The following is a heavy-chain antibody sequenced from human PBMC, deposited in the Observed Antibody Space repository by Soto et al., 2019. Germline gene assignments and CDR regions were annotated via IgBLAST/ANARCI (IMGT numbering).Heavy chain of an antibody. CDR2: FDPEDGET. CDR1: GYTLTELS. Sequence: GASVKVSCKVSGYTLTELSMHWVRQAPGKGLEWMGGFDPEDGETIYAQKFQGRVTMTEDTSTDTAYMELSSLRSEDTAVYYCATVVYGSGSYTPTIGYFDYWGQGTLVTVSS. CDR3: ATVVYGSGSYTPTIGYFDY. D-gene: IGHD3-10*01. V-gene: IGHV1-24*01. J-gene: IGHJ4*02.